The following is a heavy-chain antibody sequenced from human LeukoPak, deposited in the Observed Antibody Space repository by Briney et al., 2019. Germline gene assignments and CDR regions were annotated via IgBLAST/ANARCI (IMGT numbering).Heavy chain of an antibody. CDR3: ARDLIVVAGRGNYFDY. V-gene: IGHV3-48*04. J-gene: IGHJ4*02. Sequence: GGSLRLSCAASGFTFSSYSMNWVRQAPGKGLEWVSYISSSSSTIYYADSVKGRFTISRDNAKNSLYLQMNSLRAEDTAVYYCARDLIVVAGRGNYFDYWGQGTLVTVSS. D-gene: IGHD6-19*01. CDR1: GFTFSSYS. CDR2: ISSSSSTI.